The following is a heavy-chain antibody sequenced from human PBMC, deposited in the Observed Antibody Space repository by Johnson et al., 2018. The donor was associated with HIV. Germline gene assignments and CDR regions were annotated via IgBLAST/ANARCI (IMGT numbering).Heavy chain of an antibody. D-gene: IGHD4-11*01. V-gene: IGHV3-23*04. CDR2: ISGSGSST. J-gene: IGHJ3*02. CDR1: EFSFSNYA. CDR3: AKARGLHSGAFDI. Sequence: VQLVESGGGFVQPGGSLRLSCAASEFSFSNYAMSWVRQAPGKGLEWVSTISGSGSSTYYVDSVKGRFTISRDNFKNMLYLQMNSLRAEDTAVYYCAKARGLHSGAFDIWGQGTMVTVSS.